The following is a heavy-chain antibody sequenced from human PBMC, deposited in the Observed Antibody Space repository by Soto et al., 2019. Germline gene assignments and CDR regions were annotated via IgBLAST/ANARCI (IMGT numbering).Heavy chain of an antibody. CDR2: INWNSGSI. D-gene: IGHD6-13*01. CDR3: VKDESINWYSGHFRH. V-gene: IGHV3-9*01. J-gene: IGHJ1*01. Sequence: GGSLRLSCAASGFTFDDYAMHWVRQVPGKGLEWVSGINWNSGSIGYGDSVKGRFAISRDNAKNSLHLQMNSLSAEDTAFYYCVKDESINWYSGHFRHWGQGTLVTVSS. CDR1: GFTFDDYA.